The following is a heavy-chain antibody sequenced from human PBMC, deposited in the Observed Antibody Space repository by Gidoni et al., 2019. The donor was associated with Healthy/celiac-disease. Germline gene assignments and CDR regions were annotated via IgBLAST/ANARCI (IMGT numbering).Heavy chain of an antibody. V-gene: IGHV4-34*01. CDR1: GGSFSGYY. CDR3: ARGPVRGAFDY. Sequence: QVQLQQWRAGLLKPSETLSLTCAVYGGSFSGYYWSWIRQPPGKGLEWIGEINHSGSTNYNPSLKSRVTISVDTSKNQFSLKLSSVTAADTAVYYCARGPVRGAFDYWGQGTLVTVSS. CDR2: INHSGST. J-gene: IGHJ4*02. D-gene: IGHD3-10*01.